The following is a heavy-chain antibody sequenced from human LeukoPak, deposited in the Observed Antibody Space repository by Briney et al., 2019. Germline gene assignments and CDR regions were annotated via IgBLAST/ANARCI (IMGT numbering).Heavy chain of an antibody. J-gene: IGHJ4*02. CDR3: TRYTD. V-gene: IGHV3-73*01. CDR2: IRSKTNNYAT. CDR1: GFTMSDSS. Sequence: GSLRLSCVASGFTMSDSSIHWVRQTSGKGLEWVGRIRSKTNNYATAYAASVKDRFIISTDDSKNTAYLQMNSLKAEDTALYYCTRYTDWGQGTLVTVSS.